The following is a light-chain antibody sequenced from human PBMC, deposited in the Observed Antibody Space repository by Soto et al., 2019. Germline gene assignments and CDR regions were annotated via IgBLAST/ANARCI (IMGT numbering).Light chain of an antibody. CDR2: AAS. Sequence: DIPMTQSPSSLSASVGDRVTITCRASQSISSYLNWYQQKPGKAPKLLIYAASSLQSGVPSRFSGSGTGTQFTLTMSGLQPEAFATYYCQRSYSTPPTFGQGTKVEIK. J-gene: IGKJ1*01. CDR1: QSISSY. CDR3: QRSYSTPPT. V-gene: IGKV1-39*01.